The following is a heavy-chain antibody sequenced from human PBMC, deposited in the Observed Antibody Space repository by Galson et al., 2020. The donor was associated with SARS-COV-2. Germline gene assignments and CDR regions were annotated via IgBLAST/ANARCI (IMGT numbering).Heavy chain of an antibody. CDR2: IYIGGNT. Sequence: GESLKISCAASGFTVSSNYMSWVRQAPGKGLEWVSVIYIGGNTYYADSVKGRFTISRDNSKNTLYLQMNSLRAEDTAVYYCARGDSNFDYMDVWGKGTTFTVSS. D-gene: IGHD4-4*01. CDR1: GFTVSSNY. CDR3: ARGDSNFDYMDV. J-gene: IGHJ6*03. V-gene: IGHV3-53*01.